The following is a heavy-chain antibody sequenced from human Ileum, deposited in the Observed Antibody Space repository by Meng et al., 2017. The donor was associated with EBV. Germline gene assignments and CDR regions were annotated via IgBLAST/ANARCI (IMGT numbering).Heavy chain of an antibody. Sequence: QLQLQASGPGLVLPSPSLSLSCVMSGDSVSSDKTAWNWIRQSPSRGLEWLGRTYRRSRWYYDYALSVKSRINISPDTSKNQVSLQLNSVTDEDTGIYYCATSRIAKFDRWGQGTLVTVSS. CDR1: GDSVSSDKTA. V-gene: IGHV6-1*01. CDR3: ATSRIAKFDR. CDR2: TYRRSRWYY. J-gene: IGHJ5*02.